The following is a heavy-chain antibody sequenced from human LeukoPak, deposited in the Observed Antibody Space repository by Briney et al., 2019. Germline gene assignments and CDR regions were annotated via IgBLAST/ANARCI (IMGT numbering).Heavy chain of an antibody. Sequence: VASVRVSCKASGYTFTGNYMHWVRQAPGQGLEWMGWIHPNSGATNFAQKFQGRVTMTRGTSISTAYMDLTSLTSDDTAIYYCARDQRGSSDLDYWGQGTLITVSS. CDR1: GYTFTGNY. J-gene: IGHJ4*02. CDR3: ARDQRGSSDLDY. D-gene: IGHD6-19*01. V-gene: IGHV1-2*02. CDR2: IHPNSGAT.